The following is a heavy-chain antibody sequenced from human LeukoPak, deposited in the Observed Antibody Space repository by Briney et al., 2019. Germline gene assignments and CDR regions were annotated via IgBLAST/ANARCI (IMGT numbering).Heavy chain of an antibody. CDR1: GFTFSSYA. CDR3: ARDRTPLRRFGELFDY. V-gene: IGHV3-30*04. J-gene: IGHJ4*02. CDR2: ISYDGSNK. D-gene: IGHD3-10*01. Sequence: GGSLRLSCAASGFTFSSYAMHWVRQAPGKGLEWVAVISYDGSNKYYADSVKGRFTISRDNPKNTLYLQMNSLRAEDTAVYYCARDRTPLRRFGELFDYWGQGTLVTVSS.